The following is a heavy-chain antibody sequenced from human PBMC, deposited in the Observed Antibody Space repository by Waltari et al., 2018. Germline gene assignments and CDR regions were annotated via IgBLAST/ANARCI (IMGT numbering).Heavy chain of an antibody. V-gene: IGHV1-2*02. Sequence: QVQLVQSGAEVKKPGASVKVSCTASGNTFTGYYMHWVRQAPGQGLEWMGWINPNSGGTNYAQKFQGRVTMTRDTSISTAYMELSRLRSDDTAVYYCEVADNSGWYYFDYWGQGTLVTVSS. D-gene: IGHD6-19*01. CDR3: EVADNSGWYYFDY. CDR1: GNTFTGYY. CDR2: INPNSGGT. J-gene: IGHJ4*02.